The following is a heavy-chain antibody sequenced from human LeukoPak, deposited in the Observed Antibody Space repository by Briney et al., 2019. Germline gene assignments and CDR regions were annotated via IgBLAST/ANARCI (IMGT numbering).Heavy chain of an antibody. J-gene: IGHJ6*02. D-gene: IGHD1-7*01. CDR1: GYTLTELS. CDR2: FDPEDGET. CDR3: ATVDLITGTTDPYYYYGMDV. Sequence: GASVKVSCKVSGYTLTELSMHWVRQAPGKGLEWMGGFDPEDGETIYAQKFQGRVTMTEDTSTDTAYMELSSLRSEDTAVYYCATVDLITGTTDPYYYYGMDVWGQGTTVTVSS. V-gene: IGHV1-24*01.